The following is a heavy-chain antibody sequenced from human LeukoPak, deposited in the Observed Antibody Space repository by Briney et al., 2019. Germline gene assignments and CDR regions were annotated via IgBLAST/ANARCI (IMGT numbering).Heavy chain of an antibody. CDR3: ARLGYYDFWSGDNWFDP. D-gene: IGHD3-3*01. CDR2: IIPIFGTA. Sequence: SVKVSCKASGGTFSSYAISWVRQAPGQGLEWMGGIIPIFGTADYAQKFQGRVTITADESTSTAYMELSSLRSEDTAVYYCARLGYYDFWSGDNWFDPWGQGTLVTVSS. CDR1: GGTFSSYA. V-gene: IGHV1-69*01. J-gene: IGHJ5*02.